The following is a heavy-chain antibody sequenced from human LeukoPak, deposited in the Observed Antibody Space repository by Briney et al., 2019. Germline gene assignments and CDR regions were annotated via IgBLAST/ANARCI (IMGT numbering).Heavy chain of an antibody. V-gene: IGHV1-8*02. D-gene: IGHD2-15*01. CDR2: MNPNSGNT. CDR1: GYTFTSYG. CDR3: AREPLAVTAANNAFDF. J-gene: IGHJ3*01. Sequence: ASVKVSCKASGYTFTSYGISWVRQATGQGLEWMGWMNPNSGNTGYAQKFQGRVTMTRNTSISTAYMELSSLRSDDTAIYYCAREPLAVTAANNAFDFWGQGTMVTVSS.